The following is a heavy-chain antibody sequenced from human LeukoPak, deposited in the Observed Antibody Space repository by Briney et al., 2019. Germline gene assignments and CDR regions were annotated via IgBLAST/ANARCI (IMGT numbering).Heavy chain of an antibody. V-gene: IGHV1-2*02. CDR2: INPNSGGT. J-gene: IGHJ4*02. CDR1: GYTFTSYY. D-gene: IGHD2-21*02. CDR3: ARAGGVVVTAKTYYFDY. Sequence: ASVKVSCKASGYTFTSYYMHWVRQAPGQGLEWMGWINPNSGGTNYAQKFQGRVTMTRDTSISTAYMELSRLRSDDTAVYYCARAGGVVVTAKTYYFDYWGQGTLVTVSS.